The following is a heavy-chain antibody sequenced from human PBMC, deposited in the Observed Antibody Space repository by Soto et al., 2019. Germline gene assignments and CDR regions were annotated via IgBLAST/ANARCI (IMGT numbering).Heavy chain of an antibody. CDR2: IIPIFGTA. D-gene: IGHD6-19*01. CDR1: GGTFSSYS. CDR3: ARFGSSGWYDAFDI. V-gene: IGHV1-69*13. Sequence: SVKVSCKSSGGTFSSYSISWVRQAPGQGLEWMGGIIPIFGTANYAQKFQGRVTITADESTSTAYMELSSLRSEDTAVYYCARFGSSGWYDAFDIWGQGTMVTVSS. J-gene: IGHJ3*02.